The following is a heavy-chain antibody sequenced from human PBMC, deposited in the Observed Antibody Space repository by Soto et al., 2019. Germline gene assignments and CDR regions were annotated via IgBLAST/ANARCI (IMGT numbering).Heavy chain of an antibody. J-gene: IGHJ4*02. Sequence: SETLSLTCTVSGGSISSSSYYWGWIRQPPGKGLEWIGSIYYSGSTYYNPSLKSRVTISVDTSKNQFSLKLSSVTAADTAVYYCAGLYYYGSGSYDDYCGQGTLLTVSS. V-gene: IGHV4-39*01. D-gene: IGHD3-10*01. CDR3: AGLYYYGSGSYDDY. CDR1: GGSISSSSYY. CDR2: IYYSGST.